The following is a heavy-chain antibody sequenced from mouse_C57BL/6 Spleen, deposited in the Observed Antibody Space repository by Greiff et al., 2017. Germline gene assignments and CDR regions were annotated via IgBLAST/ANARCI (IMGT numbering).Heavy chain of an antibody. D-gene: IGHD3-3*01. Sequence: QVQLQQSGPELVKPGASVKISCKASGYAFSSSWMNWVKQRPGKGLEWIGRLYPGDGDTNYNGKFKGKATLTADKSSSTAYMQLSSLTSEDSAVYFCARRGTRGYFDYWGQGTTLTVSS. V-gene: IGHV1-82*01. CDR2: LYPGDGDT. CDR3: ARRGTRGYFDY. CDR1: GYAFSSSW. J-gene: IGHJ2*01.